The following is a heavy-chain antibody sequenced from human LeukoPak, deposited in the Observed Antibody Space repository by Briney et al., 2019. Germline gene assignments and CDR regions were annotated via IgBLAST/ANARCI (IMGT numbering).Heavy chain of an antibody. CDR3: ARNLRSGYDYGYYGMDV. Sequence: ASVKVSCKASGYTFTSYDINWVRQATGQGLEWMGWMNPNSGNTGYAQKFQGRVTMTRNTSISTAYMELSSLRSEDTAVYYCARNLRSGYDYGYYGMDVWGQGTTVTVSS. V-gene: IGHV1-8*01. D-gene: IGHD5-12*01. CDR1: GYTFTSYD. CDR2: MNPNSGNT. J-gene: IGHJ6*02.